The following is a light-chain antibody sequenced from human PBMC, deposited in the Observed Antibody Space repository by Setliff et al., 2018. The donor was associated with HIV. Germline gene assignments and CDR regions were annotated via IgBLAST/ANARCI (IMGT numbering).Light chain of an antibody. CDR2: EVN. CDR3: CSYTTYSTYV. CDR1: SSDVGIYNL. Sequence: LTQPASVSGSPGQSIAISCTGTSSDVGIYNLVSWYQHHPGKAPKLIIYEVNKRPSGVSNRFSGSKSGNTASLTISGLQPEDETDYYCCSYTTYSTYVFGTGTKVTVL. V-gene: IGLV2-23*02. J-gene: IGLJ1*01.